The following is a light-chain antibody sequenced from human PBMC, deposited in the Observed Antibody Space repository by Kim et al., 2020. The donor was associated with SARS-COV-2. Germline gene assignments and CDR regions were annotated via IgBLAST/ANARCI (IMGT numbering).Light chain of an antibody. V-gene: IGLV1-44*01. J-gene: IGLJ3*02. CDR1: SSNIGSTP. CDR2: SNN. Sequence: GQGVSISCSGSSSNIGSTPVNWYQPLPGTAPKLLIYSNNQRPSGVPDRFSGSKSGTSAALAISGLQSEDEADYYCAAWDDSLNGQVFGGGTQLTVL. CDR3: AAWDDSLNGQV.